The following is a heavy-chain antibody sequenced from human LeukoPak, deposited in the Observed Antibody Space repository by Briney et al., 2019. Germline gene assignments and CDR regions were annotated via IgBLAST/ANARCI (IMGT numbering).Heavy chain of an antibody. CDR3: ARDQATVVRPGSFQH. J-gene: IGHJ1*01. CDR2: IIPILGIA. Sequence: SVKVSCKASEGTFSSYAISWVRQAPGQGLEWMGRIIPILGIANYAQKFQGRVTITADKSTSTAYMELSSLRSEDTAVYYCARDQATVVRPGSFQHWGQGTLVTVSS. D-gene: IGHD4-23*01. V-gene: IGHV1-69*04. CDR1: EGTFSSYA.